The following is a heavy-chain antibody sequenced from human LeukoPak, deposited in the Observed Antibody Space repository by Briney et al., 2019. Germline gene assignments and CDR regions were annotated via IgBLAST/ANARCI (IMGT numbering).Heavy chain of an antibody. CDR1: GFTFSSYS. CDR3: AKDDAWLQFGD. Sequence: GGSLRLSCAASGFTFSSYSMNWVRQAPGKGLEWVSGISPNGVITYYADSVKGRFTVSRDNSKGTVYLQMNSLRPEDTAVYYCAKDDAWLQFGDWGRGTLVTVSS. V-gene: IGHV3-23*01. CDR2: ISPNGVIT. J-gene: IGHJ4*02. D-gene: IGHD5-24*01.